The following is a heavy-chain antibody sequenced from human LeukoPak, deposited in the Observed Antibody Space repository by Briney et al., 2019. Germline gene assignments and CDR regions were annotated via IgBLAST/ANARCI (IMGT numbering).Heavy chain of an antibody. D-gene: IGHD3-10*01. CDR3: ARVHITMVRGVTFDY. Sequence: PGGSLRLSCAASGFTFSDYYMSWIRQAPGKGLEWVSYISSSGSTIYYADSVKGRFTISRDNAKNSLYLQMNSLRADDTAVYYCARVHITMVRGVTFDYWGQGTLVTVSS. J-gene: IGHJ4*02. V-gene: IGHV3-11*01. CDR2: ISSSGSTI. CDR1: GFTFSDYY.